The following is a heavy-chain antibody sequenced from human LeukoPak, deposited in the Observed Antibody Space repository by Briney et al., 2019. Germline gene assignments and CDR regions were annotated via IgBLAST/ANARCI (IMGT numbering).Heavy chain of an antibody. J-gene: IGHJ4*02. D-gene: IGHD3-22*01. V-gene: IGHV1-46*01. CDR2: INPSGGST. CDR1: GGTFSDYT. CDR3: ARGSYYYDSSGYYLLGY. Sequence: ASVKVSCKASGGTFSDYTFSWVRQAPGQGLEWMGIINPSGGSTSYAQKFQGRVTMTRDTSTSTVYMGLSSLRSEDTAVYYCARGSYYYDSSGYYLLGYWGQGTLVTVSS.